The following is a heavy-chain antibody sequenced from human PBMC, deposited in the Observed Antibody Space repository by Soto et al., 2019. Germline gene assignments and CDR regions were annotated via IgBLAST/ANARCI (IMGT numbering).Heavy chain of an antibody. CDR2: IIPMSGIP. CDR3: TRRGRESANWFDP. Sequence: SVKVSCRASGGSFNSYAMSWVRQAPGQGLEWMGGIIPMSGIPNYAQKFKGRVTITADKSTNTVYLEVNNLTYDDTAVYYCTRRGRESANWFDPWGQGTQVTVSS. D-gene: IGHD3-10*01. V-gene: IGHV1-69*10. J-gene: IGHJ5*02. CDR1: GGSFNSYA.